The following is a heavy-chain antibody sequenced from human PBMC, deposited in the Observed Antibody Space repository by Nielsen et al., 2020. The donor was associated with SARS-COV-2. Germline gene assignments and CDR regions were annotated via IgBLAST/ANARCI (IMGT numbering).Heavy chain of an antibody. V-gene: IGHV3-30-3*01. CDR3: ARETLDHTSSFVDH. CDR2: ISYGGDNE. Sequence: GESLKISCAASGFSFSKFPMHSVRQAPGKGLEWLAIISYGGDNEHYADSVKGRFTVSRDNSKDTLHLQMNSLNPEDTAVYFCARETLDHTSSFVDHWGQGTLVTVSS. D-gene: IGHD6-6*01. J-gene: IGHJ5*02. CDR1: GFSFSKFP.